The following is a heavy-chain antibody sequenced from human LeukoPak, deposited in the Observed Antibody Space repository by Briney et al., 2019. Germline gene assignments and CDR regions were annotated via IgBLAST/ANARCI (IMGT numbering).Heavy chain of an antibody. CDR2: INHSGST. V-gene: IGHV4-34*01. CDR3: AKSRPDGSYRRNWFDP. J-gene: IGHJ5*02. CDR1: GGSFSGYY. Sequence: SETLSLTCAVYGGSFSGYYWSWIRQPPGKGLEWIGEINHSGSTNYNPSLKSRVTISVDTSKNQFSLKLTSVTAADTALYYCAKSRPDGSYRRNWFDPWGQGTLVTVSS. D-gene: IGHD1-26*01.